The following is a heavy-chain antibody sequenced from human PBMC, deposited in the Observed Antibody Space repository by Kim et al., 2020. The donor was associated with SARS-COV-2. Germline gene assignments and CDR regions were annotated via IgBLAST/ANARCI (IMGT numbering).Heavy chain of an antibody. CDR2: IWYDGSIQ. V-gene: IGHV3-33*01. D-gene: IGHD1-26*01. CDR3: ARGGPVKFQLLHYYMDV. J-gene: IGHJ6*03. Sequence: GGSLRLSCTASGFTFSSYGMHWVRQSPGKGLEWVAVIWYDGSIQYYADSVKGRFTISRDNSKNTLSLQMNSLRAEDTAVYYCARGGPVKFQLLHYYMDV. CDR1: GFTFSSYG.